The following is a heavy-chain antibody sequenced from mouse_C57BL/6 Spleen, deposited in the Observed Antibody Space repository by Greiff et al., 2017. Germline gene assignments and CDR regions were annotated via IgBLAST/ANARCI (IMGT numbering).Heavy chain of an antibody. CDR3: ARGRLLDY. CDR1: GYTFTSYW. D-gene: IGHD3-2*02. CDR2: IDPSDSYT. J-gene: IGHJ2*01. V-gene: IGHV1-69*01. Sequence: QVHVKQPGAELVMPGASVKLSCKASGYTFTSYWMHRVKQRPGQGLEWIGEIDPSDSYTNYNQKFKGKSTLTVDKSSSTAYMQLSSLTSEDSAVYYCARGRLLDYWGQGTTLTVSS.